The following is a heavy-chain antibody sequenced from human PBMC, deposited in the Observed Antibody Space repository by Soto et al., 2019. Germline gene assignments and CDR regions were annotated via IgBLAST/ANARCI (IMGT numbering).Heavy chain of an antibody. CDR1: GYTSTSYA. CDR3: AAGGGYTYGRGMDV. V-gene: IGHV1-3*05. CDR2: INAGNGNT. J-gene: IGHJ6*02. Sequence: QVQLVQSGAEEKKPGASVKVSCKASGYTSTSYAMHWVRQAPGQRLEWMGWINAGNGNTKYSQKFQGRVTFTRDTSASTAYMELSSLRSEDTAVYYCAAGGGYTYGRGMDVWGQGTTVTVSS. D-gene: IGHD5-18*01.